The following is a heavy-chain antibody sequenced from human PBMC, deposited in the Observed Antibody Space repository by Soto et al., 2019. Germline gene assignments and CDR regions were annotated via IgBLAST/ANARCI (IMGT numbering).Heavy chain of an antibody. CDR3: AKAGEVFGLAVFAYLDS. Sequence: GGSLRLSCAASGFTFSSYSMNWVRQAPGKGLEWVSSISSSSSYIYYADSVKGRFTISRDNAKNSLYLEMNSLRSDDTGIYFCAKAGEVFGLAVFAYLDSWGQGVPVTVSS. D-gene: IGHD3-3*01. J-gene: IGHJ4*02. CDR2: ISSSSSYI. V-gene: IGHV3-21*01. CDR1: GFTFSSYS.